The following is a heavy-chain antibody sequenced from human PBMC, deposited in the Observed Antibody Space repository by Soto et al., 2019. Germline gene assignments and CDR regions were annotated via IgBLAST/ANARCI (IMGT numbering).Heavy chain of an antibody. V-gene: IGHV2-70*01. D-gene: IGHD6-13*01. CDR1: GFSLSTSGMC. Sequence: SGPTLVNPTHTLTLTCTFSGFSLSTSGMCVSWIRQPPGKALEWLALIDWDDDKYYSTSLKTRLTISKDTSKNQVVLTMTNMDPVDTATYYCARIIAGIAAAGTGKTYNWFDPWGQGTLVTVSS. J-gene: IGHJ5*02. CDR2: IDWDDDK. CDR3: ARIIAGIAAAGTGKTYNWFDP.